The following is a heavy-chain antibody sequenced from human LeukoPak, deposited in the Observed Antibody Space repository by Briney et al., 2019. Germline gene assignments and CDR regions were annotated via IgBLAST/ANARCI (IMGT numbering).Heavy chain of an antibody. J-gene: IGHJ4*02. D-gene: IGHD5-12*01. CDR2: ISSDGSSI. CDR1: GFTFSSYW. Sequence: PGGSLRLSCAASGFTFSSYWMHWVRQAPGKGLVWVSRISSDGSSITYADSVKGRFTISRDNAKNTLYLQMNSLRVEDTAVYYCAREGRVSGYDFDCWGQGTLVTVSS. V-gene: IGHV3-74*03. CDR3: AREGRVSGYDFDC.